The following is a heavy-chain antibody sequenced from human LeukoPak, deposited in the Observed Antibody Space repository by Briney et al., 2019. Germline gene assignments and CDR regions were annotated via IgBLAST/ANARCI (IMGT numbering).Heavy chain of an antibody. V-gene: IGHV3-23*01. J-gene: IGHJ5*02. D-gene: IGHD4-17*01. CDR3: AKLISYGEDFDP. CDR2: ISGSGGST. Sequence: PGGSLRLSCAASGFTFSSYAMSWVRQAPGKGLEWVSAISGSGGSTYYADSVKGRFTISGDNSKNTLYLQMNSLRAEDTAVYYCAKLISYGEDFDPWGQGTLVTVSS. CDR1: GFTFSSYA.